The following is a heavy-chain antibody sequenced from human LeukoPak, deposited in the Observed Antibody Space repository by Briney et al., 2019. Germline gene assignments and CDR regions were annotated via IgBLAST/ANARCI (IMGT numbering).Heavy chain of an antibody. CDR3: VKGGGYYSLFGGY. Sequence: GGSLRLSCVASGFVFSDSGMHWVRQAPGKGLEWVALIWPDGTDKYYADSVKGRFTISRDKFKNTVYLEVNSVRAEDMAVYYCVKGGGYYSLFGGYWGQGTLVTVSS. V-gene: IGHV3-33*03. D-gene: IGHD2-21*01. CDR1: GFVFSDSG. J-gene: IGHJ4*02. CDR2: IWPDGTDK.